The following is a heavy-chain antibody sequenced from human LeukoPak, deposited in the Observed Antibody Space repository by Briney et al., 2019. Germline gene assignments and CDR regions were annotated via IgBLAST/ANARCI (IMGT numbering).Heavy chain of an antibody. CDR2: IYYSGST. J-gene: IGHJ4*02. V-gene: IGHV4-59*12. CDR3: TRMTAGHDY. D-gene: IGHD2-21*02. Sequence: RSSETLSLTCTVSGGSISSYYWSWIRQPPGKGLEWIGYIYYSGSTNYNPSLKSRVTLSIDTSRKQFSLNLRSVTVADTGIYYCTRMTAGHDYWGQGTLVTVSS. CDR1: GGSISSYY.